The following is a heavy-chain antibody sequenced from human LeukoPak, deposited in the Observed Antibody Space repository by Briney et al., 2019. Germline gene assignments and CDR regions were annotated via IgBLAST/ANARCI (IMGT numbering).Heavy chain of an antibody. CDR1: GGSISSSSYY. V-gene: IGHV4-39*01. CDR3: ARLIPWLGEFYGWFDP. Sequence: SETLSLTCTVSGGSISSSSYYWGWIRQPPGKGLEWIGSIYYSGSTYYNPSLKSRVTISVDTSKNQFSLKLSSVTAADTAVYYCARLIPWLGEFYGWFDPWGQGTLVTVSS. J-gene: IGHJ5*02. CDR2: IYYSGST. D-gene: IGHD3-10*01.